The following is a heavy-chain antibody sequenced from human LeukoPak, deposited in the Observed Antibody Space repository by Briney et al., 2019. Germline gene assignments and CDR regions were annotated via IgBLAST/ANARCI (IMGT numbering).Heavy chain of an antibody. D-gene: IGHD5-18*01. J-gene: IGHJ5*02. Sequence: SETLSLTCTVSGGSISEYYWSWIRQTAGKGLQYIGRINSSGSTNYNPSLKSRVTMSVDPSKNQFSLKLASVTAADTAIYYCAKGAGGFSYYNWFDPWGQGTLVTVSS. CDR3: AKGAGGFSYYNWFDP. CDR2: INSSGST. V-gene: IGHV4-4*07. CDR1: GGSISEYY.